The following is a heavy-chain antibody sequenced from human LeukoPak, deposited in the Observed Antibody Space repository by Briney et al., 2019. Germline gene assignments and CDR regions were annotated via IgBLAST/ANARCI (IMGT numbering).Heavy chain of an antibody. CDR3: ARVSDYYDSSGYPFDY. V-gene: IGHV1-2*02. J-gene: IGHJ4*02. D-gene: IGHD3-22*01. CDR2: TNPNSGGT. Sequence: ASVKVSCKASGYTFTGYYMHWVRQAPGQGLEWMGWTNPNSGGTNYAQKFQGRVTMTRDTSISTAYMELSRLRSDDTAVYYCARVSDYYDSSGYPFDYWGQGTLVTVSS. CDR1: GYTFTGYY.